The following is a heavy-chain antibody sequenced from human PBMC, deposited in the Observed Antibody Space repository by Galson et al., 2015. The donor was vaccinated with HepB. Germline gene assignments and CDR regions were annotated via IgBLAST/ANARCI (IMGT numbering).Heavy chain of an antibody. Sequence: SLRLSCAASGFTVSSNYMSWVRQAPGKGLEWVSVTYSGGSTYYADSVKGRFTISRHNSKNTLYLQMNSLRAEDTAVYYCARQRSSWQKYYFDYWGQGTLVTVSS. CDR2: TYSGGST. D-gene: IGHD6-13*01. CDR1: GFTVSSNY. CDR3: ARQRSSWQKYYFDY. J-gene: IGHJ4*02. V-gene: IGHV3-53*04.